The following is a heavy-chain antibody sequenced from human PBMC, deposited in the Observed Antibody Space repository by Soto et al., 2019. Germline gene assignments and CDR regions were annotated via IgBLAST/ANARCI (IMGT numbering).Heavy chain of an antibody. D-gene: IGHD3-3*01. CDR2: ITSSSFFI. CDR1: GFTFSSYA. J-gene: IGHJ6*02. Sequence: EVHLVESGGGPVKPGGSLRLSRAAYGFTFSSYAMNWIRQAPGKGLEWVSSITSSSFFIYYADALKGRFTVSRDNAESSLYLHINSRTAEDTAVYYCARGAAVAIIFFQLDVWGQGTTVTVSS. V-gene: IGHV3-21*01. CDR3: ARGAAVAIIFFQLDV.